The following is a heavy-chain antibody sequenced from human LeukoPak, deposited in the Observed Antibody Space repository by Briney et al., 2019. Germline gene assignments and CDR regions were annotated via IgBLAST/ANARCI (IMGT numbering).Heavy chain of an antibody. V-gene: IGHV3-23*01. Sequence: ETLSLTCAVSGGSISNDNWWSWVRQAPGKGLEWVSAISGSGGSTYYADSVKGRFTISRDNSKNTLYLQMNSLRAEDTAVYYCAKRDGTLDYWGQGTLVTVSS. CDR3: AKRDGTLDY. D-gene: IGHD1-7*01. J-gene: IGHJ4*02. CDR1: GGSISNDN. CDR2: ISGSGGST.